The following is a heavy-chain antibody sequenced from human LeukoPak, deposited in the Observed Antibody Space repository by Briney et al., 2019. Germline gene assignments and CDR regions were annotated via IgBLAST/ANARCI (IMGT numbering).Heavy chain of an antibody. J-gene: IGHJ3*02. Sequence: GGSLRLSCEASGFMFSNYVVNWVRQAPGKGLEWVSGISGGGGSTYYADSVKGRFTISRDNSKNTLYLEMNSLRAEDTAVYYCAKDVPDGGNGDAFDIWGQGTMVTVSS. V-gene: IGHV3-23*01. D-gene: IGHD4-23*01. CDR3: AKDVPDGGNGDAFDI. CDR2: ISGGGGST. CDR1: GFMFSNYV.